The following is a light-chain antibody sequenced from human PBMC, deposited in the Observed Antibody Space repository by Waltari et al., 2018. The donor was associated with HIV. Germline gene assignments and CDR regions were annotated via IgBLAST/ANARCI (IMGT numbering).Light chain of an antibody. Sequence: SSDLTQPPSVSVSPGQTANITCSGDSLPKHYTYWYQQKPGQVPFLIISKDSYRPSGIPERFSGSSSGTTATLTISGVQAGDEADYYCQSTDKTGTLIVFGGGTKLTV. V-gene: IGLV3-25*03. CDR1: SLPKHY. CDR3: QSTDKTGTLIV. CDR2: KDS. J-gene: IGLJ2*01.